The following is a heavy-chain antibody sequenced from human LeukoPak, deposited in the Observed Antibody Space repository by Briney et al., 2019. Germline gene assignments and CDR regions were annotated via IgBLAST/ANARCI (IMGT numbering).Heavy chain of an antibody. CDR2: MNPNNGDT. J-gene: IGHJ4*02. CDR3: AGRRYGTGRHFDF. Sequence: ASVKVSCKASGSTFSSYDINWVRQATGQGLEWMGWMNPNNGDTGYTPRFQDRGTMTRDDTISTAYLQLSSLRSEDPTLVYCAGRRYGTGRHFDFWGQATMASVSS. D-gene: IGHD3-10*01. CDR1: GSTFSSYD. V-gene: IGHV1-8*02.